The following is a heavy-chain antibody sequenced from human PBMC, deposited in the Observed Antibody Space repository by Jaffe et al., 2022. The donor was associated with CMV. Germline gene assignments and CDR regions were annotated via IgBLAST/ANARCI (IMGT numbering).Heavy chain of an antibody. CDR3: AKDGGWSGYDFKDV. CDR2: ISNDGSNT. J-gene: IGHJ3*01. CDR1: GFTFRSYG. Sequence: QVQLVESGGGVVQPGRSLRLSCAASGFTFRSYGMHWVRQAPGKGLEWVAVISNDGSNTHYADSVKGRFTISRDTSRNTLSLQMNSLRTEDTAVYYCAKDGGWSGYDFKDVWGQGTTVTVSS. V-gene: IGHV3-30*18. D-gene: IGHD5-12*01.